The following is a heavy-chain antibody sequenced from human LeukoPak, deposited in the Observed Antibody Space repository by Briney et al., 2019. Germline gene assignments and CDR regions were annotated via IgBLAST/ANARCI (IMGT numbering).Heavy chain of an antibody. J-gene: IGHJ4*02. Sequence: ASVKVSCKASGYTFTSYGISWVRQAPGQGLEWMGWISDYNGNTNYAQKLQGRVTMTTDTSTSTAYMELRSLRSDDTAVYYCARAPYYYGSGSYFLDLDYWGQGTLVTVSS. CDR3: ARAPYYYGSGSYFLDLDY. V-gene: IGHV1-18*01. CDR1: GYTFTSYG. CDR2: ISDYNGNT. D-gene: IGHD3-10*01.